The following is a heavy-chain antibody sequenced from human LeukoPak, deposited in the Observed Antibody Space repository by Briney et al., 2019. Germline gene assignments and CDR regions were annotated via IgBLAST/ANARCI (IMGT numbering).Heavy chain of an antibody. Sequence: SETLSLTCTVSGGYISSGSYYGTWIPQPAGEGLEWIGCVYTSGSTNYNTSLESRVTISIDTSKNQFSLNLSSVTAADTAFYYCARGGYRDGDVEWGQGTLVTVSS. V-gene: IGHV4-61*02. D-gene: IGHD5-18*01. CDR1: GGYISSGSYY. J-gene: IGHJ4*02. CDR3: ARGGYRDGDVE. CDR2: VYTSGST.